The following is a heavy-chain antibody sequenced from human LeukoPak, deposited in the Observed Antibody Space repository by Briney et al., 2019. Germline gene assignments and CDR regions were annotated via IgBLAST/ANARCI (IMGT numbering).Heavy chain of an antibody. CDR1: GGSFSGYY. CDR2: INHSGST. CDR3: ARGVTSDYDFWSGYQTWYFDL. V-gene: IGHV4-34*01. D-gene: IGHD3-3*01. Sequence: SETLSLTCAVYGGSFSGYYWSWIRQPPGKGLEWIGEINHSGSTNYNPSLKSRATISVDTSKNQFSLKLSSVTAADTAVYYCARGVTSDYDFWSGYQTWYFDLWGRGTLVTVSS. J-gene: IGHJ2*01.